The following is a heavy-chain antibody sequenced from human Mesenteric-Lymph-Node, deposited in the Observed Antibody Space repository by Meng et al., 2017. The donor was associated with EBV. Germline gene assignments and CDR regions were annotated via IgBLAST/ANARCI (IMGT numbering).Heavy chain of an antibody. V-gene: IGHV4-34*02. CDR1: GGSFGVYY. CDR2: INHSGST. D-gene: IGHD6-19*01. CDR3: AKTGSSGWSDLDY. J-gene: IGHJ4*02. Sequence: QVQLQRGGAGLLTPSETLSLPCGVPGGSFGVYYWTWIRQPPGKGLEWIGEINHSGSTNYNPSLKSRVTISLDTSKNQISLKLTSVTAADTAVYYCAKTGSSGWSDLDYWGRGILVTVSS.